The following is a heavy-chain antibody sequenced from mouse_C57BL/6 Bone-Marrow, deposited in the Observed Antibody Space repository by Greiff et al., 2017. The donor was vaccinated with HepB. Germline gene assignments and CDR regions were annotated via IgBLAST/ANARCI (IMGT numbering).Heavy chain of an antibody. J-gene: IGHJ4*01. D-gene: IGHD2-2*01. CDR1: GFTFSSYG. Sequence: EVQVVESGGDLVKPGGSLKLSCAASGFTFSSYGMSWVRQTPDKRLEWVATISSGGSYTYYPDSVKGRFTISRDNAKNTLYLQMSSLKSEDTAMYYCARQGVKRGYYAMDYWGQGTSVTVSS. CDR2: ISSGGSYT. CDR3: ARQGVKRGYYAMDY. V-gene: IGHV5-6*01.